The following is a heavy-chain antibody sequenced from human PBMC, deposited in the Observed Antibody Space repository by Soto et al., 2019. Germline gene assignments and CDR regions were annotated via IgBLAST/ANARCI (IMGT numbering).Heavy chain of an antibody. J-gene: IGHJ6*02. CDR2: IYYSGST. Sequence: SETLSLTCIFSGCTITRGYHFLLWVRQSPGKGLEWLGYIYYSGSTYYNPSLKGRVMMTIDTSKHQFSLNLSSVTAADTAVFYCGRGQTAIDVWGQGTTVTVSS. CDR3: GRGQTAIDV. D-gene: IGHD5-18*01. CDR1: GCTITRGYHF. V-gene: IGHV4-30-4*01.